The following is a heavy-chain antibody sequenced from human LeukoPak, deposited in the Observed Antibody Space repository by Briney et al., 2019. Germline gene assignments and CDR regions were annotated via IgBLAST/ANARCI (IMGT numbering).Heavy chain of an antibody. CDR2: IDHGGVT. D-gene: IGHD1-26*01. V-gene: IGHV4-61*02. CDR1: SASIDFESYY. CDR3: ARGHDYYSEYFQH. J-gene: IGHJ1*01. Sequence: PSETLSLTCTLPSASIDFESYYWSWVRQSAGKGLEWIGRIDHGGVTNYNPSLQSRVTISLDTAQKQFSLKLNSVTAADTAVYYCARGHDYYSEYFQHWGQGTLVSVSS.